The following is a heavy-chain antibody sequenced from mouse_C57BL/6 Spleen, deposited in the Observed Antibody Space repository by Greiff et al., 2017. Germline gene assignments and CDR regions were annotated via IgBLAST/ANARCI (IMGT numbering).Heavy chain of an antibody. J-gene: IGHJ3*01. CDR1: GYSFTGYY. CDR2: INPSTGGT. D-gene: IGHD2-3*01. V-gene: IGHV1-42*01. CDR3: AGVYDGYYGGAY. Sequence: EVKLQQSGPELVKPGASVKISCKASGYSFTGYYMNWVKQSPEKSLEWIGEINPSTGGTTYNQKFKAKATLTVDKSSSTAYMQLKSLTSEDSAVYYCAGVYDGYYGGAYWGQGTLVTVSA.